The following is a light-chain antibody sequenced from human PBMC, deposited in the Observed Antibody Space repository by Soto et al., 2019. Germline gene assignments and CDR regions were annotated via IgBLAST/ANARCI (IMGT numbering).Light chain of an antibody. CDR2: DAS. CDR1: QSTSRW. CDR3: QQYNSYLWT. Sequence: DIQMTQSPSTLSASVGDRVTITCRASQSTSRWVTWYQQKPGKAPKVLIYDASSLESGVPSRFSGSASGTEFTLTISSLQPDDFAPYYCQQYNSYLWTFGQGTKVDIK. J-gene: IGKJ1*01. V-gene: IGKV1-5*01.